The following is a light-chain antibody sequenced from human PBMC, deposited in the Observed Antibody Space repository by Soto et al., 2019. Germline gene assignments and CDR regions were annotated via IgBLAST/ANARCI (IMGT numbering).Light chain of an antibody. CDR3: QQRSSWPRV. Sequence: EIVLTQSPATLSLSPGERATLSCRASQSVTTYLVWYQQKPGQAPRLLIYDASKRAIGIPDRFSGSGSGTDCTLTISSLEPEDVAVYYCQQRSSWPRVFGGGTKVEIK. V-gene: IGKV3-11*01. CDR1: QSVTTY. J-gene: IGKJ4*02. CDR2: DAS.